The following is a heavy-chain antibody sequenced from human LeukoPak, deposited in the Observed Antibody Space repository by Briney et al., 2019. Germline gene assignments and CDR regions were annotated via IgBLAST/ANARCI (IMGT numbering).Heavy chain of an antibody. Sequence: GGTLRLSCAASGFTFSSNGMSWVRQAPGKGLEWGSGIIWNGGSTGYADSVKGRFTFSRDNAKNSLYLQMNSLRAEDTAVYYCADLGITMIGGVWGKGNTVTMSS. J-gene: IGHJ6*04. CDR3: ADLGITMIGGV. V-gene: IGHV3-20*04. CDR2: IIWNGGST. CDR1: GFTFSSNG. D-gene: IGHD3-10*02.